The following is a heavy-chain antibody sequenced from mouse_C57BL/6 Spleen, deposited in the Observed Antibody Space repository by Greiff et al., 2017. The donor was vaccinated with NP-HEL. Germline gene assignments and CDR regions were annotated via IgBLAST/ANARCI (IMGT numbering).Heavy chain of an antibody. CDR3: ARGVDSLYYFDY. D-gene: IGHD6-2*01. J-gene: IGHJ2*01. CDR1: GYTFTDYY. Sequence: EVQLQQSGPELVKPGASVKISCKASGYTFTDYYMNWVKQSHGKSLEWIGDINPNNGGTSYNQKFKGKATLTVDKSSSTAYMELRSLTSEDSAVYYCARGVDSLYYFDYWGQGTTLTVSS. V-gene: IGHV1-26*01. CDR2: INPNNGGT.